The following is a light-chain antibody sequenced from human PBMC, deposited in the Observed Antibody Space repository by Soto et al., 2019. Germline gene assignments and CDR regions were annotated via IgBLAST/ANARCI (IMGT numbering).Light chain of an antibody. CDR1: SSDIGSNH. Sequence: QSVLTQPPSASGTPGQRVSISCSGSSSDIGSNHVSWYQQLPGTAPKLLIYDNSDRPSGVPDRFSGSKSGTSASLAISGLQSDDEADYYCASWEDRLYCWVFGGGTKLTVL. CDR3: ASWEDRLYCWV. V-gene: IGLV1-44*01. J-gene: IGLJ3*02. CDR2: DNS.